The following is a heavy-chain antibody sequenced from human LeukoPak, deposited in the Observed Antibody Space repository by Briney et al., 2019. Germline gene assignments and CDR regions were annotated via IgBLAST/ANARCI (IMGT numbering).Heavy chain of an antibody. Sequence: SETLSLTCTVSGVSLSSSNYYWGWIRQPPGKGLEWIGSIYYSGSTSYNPSLESRITVSVDTSKNQFSLKLTSVTAADTAVYYCARHGGVGAASWFDPWGQGTLVTVSS. J-gene: IGHJ5*02. V-gene: IGHV4-39*01. D-gene: IGHD1-26*01. CDR2: IYYSGST. CDR3: ARHGGVGAASWFDP. CDR1: GVSLSSSNYY.